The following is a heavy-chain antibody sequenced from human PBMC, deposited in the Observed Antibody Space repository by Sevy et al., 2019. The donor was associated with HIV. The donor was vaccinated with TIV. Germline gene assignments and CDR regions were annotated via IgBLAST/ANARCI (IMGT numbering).Heavy chain of an antibody. J-gene: IGHJ4*02. CDR2: ISYDGSNK. CDR1: GFTFSSYA. CDR3: VRGRSNLITMIVVVIEYYFDY. D-gene: IGHD3-22*01. Sequence: GGSLRLSCAASGFTFSSYAMHWVRQAPGKGLEWVAVISYDGSNKYYADSVRGRFTISRDNSKNTLYLQMNSLRAEDTAVYYCVRGRSNLITMIVVVIEYYFDYWGQGTLVTVSS. V-gene: IGHV3-30*04.